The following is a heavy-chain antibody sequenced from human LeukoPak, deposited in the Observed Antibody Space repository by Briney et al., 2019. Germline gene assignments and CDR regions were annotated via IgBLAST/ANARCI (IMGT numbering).Heavy chain of an antibody. J-gene: IGHJ6*03. CDR1: GYTFTSYD. V-gene: IGHV1-8*01. Sequence: ASVKVSCKASGYTFTSYDINWVRQATGQGLEWMGWMNPNSGNTGYAQKFQGRVTMTRNTSISTAYMELSSLRSEDTAVYYCASMMYDGYYYYYMDVWGKGTTVTVSS. CDR2: MNPNSGNT. CDR3: ASMMYDGYYYYYMDV. D-gene: IGHD1-1*01.